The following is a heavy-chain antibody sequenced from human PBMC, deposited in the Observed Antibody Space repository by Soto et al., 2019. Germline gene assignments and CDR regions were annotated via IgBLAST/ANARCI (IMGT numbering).Heavy chain of an antibody. CDR3: VTVNLVGAAYYFDY. V-gene: IGHV4-30-4*01. D-gene: IGHD1-26*01. Sequence: SETLSLTCTVSGGSIRNGDYYWGWIRQPPGKGLEWIGYVYYSGTTYSHPSLNSRVSISVDTSENQFSLRLTSVTAADTAVYYCVTVNLVGAAYYFDYWGQGTLVTVSS. CDR1: GGSIRNGDYY. CDR2: VYYSGTT. J-gene: IGHJ4*02.